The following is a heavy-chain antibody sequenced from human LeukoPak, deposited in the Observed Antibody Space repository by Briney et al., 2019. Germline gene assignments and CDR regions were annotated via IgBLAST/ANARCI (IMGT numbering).Heavy chain of an antibody. Sequence: GGSLRLSCVASGFIFRNYAMHWVCQAPGKGLEWVAVGSHDGRNKIYGDSVKGRFTIFRDNSKNTVYLQMDNLRPEDTAVYYCAKDRDSSTWSFFDFWGQGTLVTVSS. D-gene: IGHD6-13*01. CDR2: GSHDGRNK. CDR3: AKDRDSSTWSFFDF. J-gene: IGHJ4*02. CDR1: GFIFRNYA. V-gene: IGHV3-30*18.